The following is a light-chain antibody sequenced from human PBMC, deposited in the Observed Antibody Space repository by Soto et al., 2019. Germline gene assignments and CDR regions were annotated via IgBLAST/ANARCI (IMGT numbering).Light chain of an antibody. CDR1: QSISSW. CDR3: QQYNSYSPLT. V-gene: IGKV1-5*01. J-gene: IGKJ4*01. CDR2: DAS. Sequence: DIQMTQSPSTLSASVGDRVTITCRASQSISSWLAWYQQKPGKAPKLLIYDASSLESGAPSRFSGRRSGTEFTLTISSLQPDDFATYYCQQYNSYSPLTVGGGTKVDIK.